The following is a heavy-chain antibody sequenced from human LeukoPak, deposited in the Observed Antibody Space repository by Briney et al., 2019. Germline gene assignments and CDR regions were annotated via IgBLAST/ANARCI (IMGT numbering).Heavy chain of an antibody. CDR3: ARDEGSYDGLAFDI. D-gene: IGHD1-26*01. V-gene: IGHV4-38-2*02. CDR1: GYSISSGYY. Sequence: SETLSLTCTVSGYSISSGYYWGWIRQPPGKGLEWIGSIYHSGSTYYNPSLKSRVTISVDTSKNQFSLKLSSVTAADTAVYYCARDEGSYDGLAFDIWGQGTMVTVSS. J-gene: IGHJ3*02. CDR2: IYHSGST.